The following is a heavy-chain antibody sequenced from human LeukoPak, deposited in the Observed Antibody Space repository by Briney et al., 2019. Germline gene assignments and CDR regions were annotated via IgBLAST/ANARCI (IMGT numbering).Heavy chain of an antibody. J-gene: IGHJ6*02. CDR2: IYSGGST. V-gene: IGHV3-66*01. CDR3: ASRDKGYDYGMDV. D-gene: IGHD5-24*01. Sequence: GGSLRLSCAASGFTVSSNYMSWGRQAPGQGLEWVSLIYSGGSTYYADSVKGRFTISRDNAKNTLYLQMNSLRAEDTAVYYCASRDKGYDYGMDVWGQGTTVTVSS. CDR1: GFTVSSNY.